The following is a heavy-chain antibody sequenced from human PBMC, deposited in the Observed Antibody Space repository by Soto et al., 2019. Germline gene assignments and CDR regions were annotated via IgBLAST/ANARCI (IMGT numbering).Heavy chain of an antibody. D-gene: IGHD3-22*01. J-gene: IGHJ3*01. CDR3: VRDDRWAFDF. Sequence: GGSLRLSCAASGFTFSNYAMNWVRQAPGKGLEWVSYISIGSGSIFYADSVKGRFTISRDGAKNSLYLQMNTLRDEDTAVYYCVRDDRWAFDFWGQGTMVTVSS. CDR2: ISIGSGSI. CDR1: GFTFSNYA. V-gene: IGHV3-48*02.